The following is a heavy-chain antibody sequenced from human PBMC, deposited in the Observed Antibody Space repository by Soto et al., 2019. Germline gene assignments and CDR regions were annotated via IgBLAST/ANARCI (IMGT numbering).Heavy chain of an antibody. CDR2: IRPNNGNT. D-gene: IGHD3-10*01. Sequence: QVQLVQSGAEVKKPGASVKVSCKASGYTFSIYGINWVRQAPGQGLEWMGWIRPNNGNTKYAQNLQGRVTMTTDTSTSTAYMELTSLRSDDTAVYYCVRDLDGSGSYYTDYWGPGTLVTVSS. CDR3: VRDLDGSGSYYTDY. V-gene: IGHV1-18*01. J-gene: IGHJ4*02. CDR1: GYTFSIYG.